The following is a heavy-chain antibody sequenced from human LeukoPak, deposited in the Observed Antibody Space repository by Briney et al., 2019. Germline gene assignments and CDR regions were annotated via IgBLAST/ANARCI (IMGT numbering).Heavy chain of an antibody. CDR1: GFSVSSNY. D-gene: IGHD4-23*01. CDR3: AKELVWYGGNGI. J-gene: IGHJ4*02. V-gene: IGHV3-53*01. Sequence: GGSLRLSCAASGFSVSSNYMSWVRQAPGKGLEWVSVIYSGGSTYYADSVKGRFTISRDNSKNTLYLQMNSLRAEDTAVYYCAKELVWYGGNGIWGQGTLVTVSS. CDR2: IYSGGST.